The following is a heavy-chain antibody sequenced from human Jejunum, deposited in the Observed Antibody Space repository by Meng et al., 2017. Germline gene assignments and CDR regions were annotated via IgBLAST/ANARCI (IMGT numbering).Heavy chain of an antibody. J-gene: IGHJ4*02. Sequence: QVQLVQSGAELKEPGASGKVSCRASGYTFTDYHVHWVLQAPGQGLEWMAWISADNGNAKYAQNLQDRVTLTTETSTTTAYMELRNLRSDDTAVYYCTRGGMTSETTFFLHWGQGTLVTVSS. V-gene: IGHV1-18*04. CDR2: ISADNGNA. D-gene: IGHD3-3*02. CDR3: TRGGMTSETTFFLH. CDR1: GYTFTDYH.